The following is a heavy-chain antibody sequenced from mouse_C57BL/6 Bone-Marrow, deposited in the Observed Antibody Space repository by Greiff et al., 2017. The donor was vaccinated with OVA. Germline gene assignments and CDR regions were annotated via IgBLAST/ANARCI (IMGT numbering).Heavy chain of an antibody. V-gene: IGHV1-74*01. J-gene: IGHJ4*01. D-gene: IGHD2-14*01. CDR1: GYTFTSYW. CDR3: AIGGVPHYYAMDY. Sequence: QVQLKQPGAELVKPGASVKVSCKASGYTFTSYWMHWVKQRPGQGLEWIGRIHPSDSDTNYNQKFKGKATLTVDKSSSTAYMQLSSLTSEDSAVYYCAIGGVPHYYAMDYWGQGTSVTVSS. CDR2: IHPSDSDT.